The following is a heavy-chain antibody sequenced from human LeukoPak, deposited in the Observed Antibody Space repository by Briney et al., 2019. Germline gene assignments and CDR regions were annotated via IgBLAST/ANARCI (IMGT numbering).Heavy chain of an antibody. J-gene: IGHJ4*02. Sequence: ASVKVSCKASGYTFTSYGISWVRQTPGQGVEWMGWISAYNGNTNYAQKLQGRVTMTTDTSTSTAYMELSSLRSEDTAVYYCARAPGYSSGWDFDYWGQGTLVTVSS. CDR1: GYTFTSYG. V-gene: IGHV1-18*01. CDR2: ISAYNGNT. D-gene: IGHD6-19*01. CDR3: ARAPGYSSGWDFDY.